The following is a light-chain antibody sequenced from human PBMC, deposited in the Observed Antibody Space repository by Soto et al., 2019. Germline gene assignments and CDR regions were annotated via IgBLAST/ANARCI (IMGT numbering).Light chain of an antibody. CDR1: QSVSSN. CDR3: QQYNNWPPIT. CDR2: GAS. J-gene: IGKJ5*01. V-gene: IGKV3-15*01. Sequence: EIVMTQSPATLSVSPGERATLSCRASQSVSSNLAWYQQKPGQAPRLLIYGASTRATGIPVRFSGSGSGTDFTLTIISLQSEDFAVYDCQQYNNWPPITFGQGTRLEIK.